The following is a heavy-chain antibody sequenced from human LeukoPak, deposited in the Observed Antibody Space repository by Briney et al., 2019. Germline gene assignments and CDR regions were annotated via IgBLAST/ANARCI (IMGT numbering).Heavy chain of an antibody. CDR2: ISAYNCNT. CDR1: GYTFTSYV. CDR3: ARVRDPAAVNWFDP. Sequence: ASVKVSCKASGYTFTSYVISWVRQSPGQGLECMGWISAYNCNTNYAQKLQGRATMTTDTSTSTAYMELRSLRSDDTAVYYCARVRDPAAVNWFDPWGQGTLVTVSS. D-gene: IGHD2-2*01. V-gene: IGHV1-18*01. J-gene: IGHJ5*02.